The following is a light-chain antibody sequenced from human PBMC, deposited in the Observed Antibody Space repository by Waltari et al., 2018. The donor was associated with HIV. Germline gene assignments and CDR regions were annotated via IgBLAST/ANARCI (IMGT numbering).Light chain of an antibody. CDR3: QQYEDLPLT. V-gene: IGKV1-33*01. CDR1: QDISNY. Sequence: DIQMTQSPTSLSASVGDRITIACQASQDISNYLTWHQKKPGMAPKVLISDASILETGVPSRFTGSGSGTHFTLVINDRQPGDSATYFCQQYEDLPLTFGGGTKVEIK. CDR2: DAS. J-gene: IGKJ4*01.